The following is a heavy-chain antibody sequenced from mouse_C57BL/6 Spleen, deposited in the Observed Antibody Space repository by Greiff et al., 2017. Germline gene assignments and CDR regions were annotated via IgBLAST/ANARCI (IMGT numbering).Heavy chain of an antibody. D-gene: IGHD2-4*01. V-gene: IGHV2-5*01. Sequence: VNVVESGPGLVQPSQSLSITCTVSGFSLTSYGVHWVRQSPGKGLEWLGVIWRGGSTDYNAAFMSRLSITKDNSKSQVFFKMNSLQADDTAIYYCAPGTYYDYEAGAMDYWGQGTSVTVSS. J-gene: IGHJ4*01. CDR2: IWRGGST. CDR1: GFSLTSYG. CDR3: APGTYYDYEAGAMDY.